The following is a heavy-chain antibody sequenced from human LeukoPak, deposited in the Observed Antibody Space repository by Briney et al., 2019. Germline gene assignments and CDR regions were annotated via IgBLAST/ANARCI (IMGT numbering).Heavy chain of an antibody. J-gene: IGHJ1*01. CDR3: VRGTGYCSSTSCYNSGEYFQH. CDR1: GYTFTGYY. V-gene: IGHV1-2*02. D-gene: IGHD2-2*02. Sequence: ASVKVSCKASGYTFTGYYIHWVRQAPGQGLEWMAWINVSSGGTNSAQNFQGRVTMTRDTSISTACMEVSRLRSDDTAVYYCVRGTGYCSSTSCYNSGEYFQHWGQGTLVTVSS. CDR2: INVSSGGT.